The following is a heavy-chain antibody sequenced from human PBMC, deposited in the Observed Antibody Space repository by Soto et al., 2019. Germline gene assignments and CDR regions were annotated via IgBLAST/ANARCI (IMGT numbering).Heavy chain of an antibody. CDR2: IIPIFGTA. CDR3: ASGLLLDYYDSSGYSDAFDI. CDR1: GGTFSSYA. Sequence: SVKVSCKASGGTFSSYAISWVRQAPGQGLEWMGGIIPIFGTANYAQKFQGRVTITADKSTSTAYMELSSLRSEDTAVYYCASGLLLDYYDSSGYSDAFDIWGQGTMVTVS. V-gene: IGHV1-69*06. J-gene: IGHJ3*02. D-gene: IGHD3-22*01.